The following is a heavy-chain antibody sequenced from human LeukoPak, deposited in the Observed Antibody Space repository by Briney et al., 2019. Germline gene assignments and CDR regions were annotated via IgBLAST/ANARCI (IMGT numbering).Heavy chain of an antibody. CDR1: GGSISSSSYY. CDR2: IYYSGST. CDR3: ARDRGAMVRGVVDY. J-gene: IGHJ4*02. D-gene: IGHD3-10*01. V-gene: IGHV4-39*02. Sequence: PSEILSLTCTVSGGSISSSSYYWGWIRQPPGKGLEWIGSIYYSGSTYYNPSLKSRVTISVDTSKNQFSLKLSSVTAADTAVYYCARDRGAMVRGVVDYWGQGTLVTVSS.